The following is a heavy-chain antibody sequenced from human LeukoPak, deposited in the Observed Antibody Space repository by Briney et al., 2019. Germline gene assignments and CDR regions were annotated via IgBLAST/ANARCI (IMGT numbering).Heavy chain of an antibody. D-gene: IGHD4-17*01. V-gene: IGHV3-23*01. J-gene: IGHJ3*02. Sequence: GGSLRLSCAASGLTFSNYAMIWVRQAPGRGLEWVSAIRSGGGGTLYADSVKGRFTISRDNSKNTLFLQMNNMRAEDTAVYYCARDPYGDYVGAFEMWGPGTKVTVS. CDR2: IRSGGGGT. CDR1: GLTFSNYA. CDR3: ARDPYGDYVGAFEM.